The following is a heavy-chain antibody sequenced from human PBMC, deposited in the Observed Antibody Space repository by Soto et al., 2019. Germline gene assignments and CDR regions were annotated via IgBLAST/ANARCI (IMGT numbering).Heavy chain of an antibody. CDR1: GFSFGSYW. D-gene: IGHD1-26*01. CDR3: TRVGVTGMDV. J-gene: IGHJ6*02. V-gene: IGHV3-74*01. Sequence: EVQLVESGGGLVQPGESLRLSCAASGFSFGSYWMHWVRQAPGKGLEWVSRITHDGTGANYSDSVMGRFTISRDNAKNILYLQMNNLRREDTAVYYCTRVGVTGMDVCGQGTTVTVAS. CDR2: ITHDGTGA.